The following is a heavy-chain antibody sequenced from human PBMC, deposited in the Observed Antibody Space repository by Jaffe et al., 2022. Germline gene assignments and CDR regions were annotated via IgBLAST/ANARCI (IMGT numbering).Heavy chain of an antibody. J-gene: IGHJ4*02. Sequence: QVQLQESGPGLVKPSQTLSLTCTVSGGSISSGSYYWSWIRQPAGKGLEWIGRIYTSGSTNYNPSLKSRVTISVDTSKNQFSLKLSSVTAADTAVYYCVSITRLPPCSGGSCYAGRYFDYWGQGTLVTVSS. CDR2: IYTSGST. D-gene: IGHD2-15*01. CDR1: GGSISSGSYY. V-gene: IGHV4-61*02. CDR3: VSITRLPPCSGGSCYAGRYFDY.